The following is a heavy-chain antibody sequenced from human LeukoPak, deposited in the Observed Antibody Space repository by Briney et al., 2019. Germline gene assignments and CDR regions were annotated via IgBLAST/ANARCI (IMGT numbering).Heavy chain of an antibody. CDR2: IKSKTDGGTT. Sequence: PGGSLRLSCAASGFTFSNAWMSWVRQAPRKGLEWVGRIKSKTDGGTTDYAAPVKGRFTISRDDSKNTLYLQMNSLKTEDTAVYYCTTEDYHYVWGSYRPFDYWGQGTLVTVSS. CDR3: TTEDYHYVWGSYRPFDY. J-gene: IGHJ4*02. V-gene: IGHV3-15*01. D-gene: IGHD3-16*02. CDR1: GFTFSNAW.